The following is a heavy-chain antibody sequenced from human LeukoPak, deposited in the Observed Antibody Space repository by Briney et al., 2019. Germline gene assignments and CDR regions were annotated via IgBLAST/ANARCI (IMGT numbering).Heavy chain of an antibody. D-gene: IGHD3-22*01. V-gene: IGHV4-34*01. Sequence: SETLSLTCAVYGGSFSGYYWSWMRQPPGKGLEWIGEINHSGSTNYNPSLKSRVTISVDTSKNQFSLKLSSVTAADTAVYYCARGRLDYYDSSGYYYFDYWGQGTLVTVSS. CDR3: ARGRLDYYDSSGYYYFDY. J-gene: IGHJ4*02. CDR1: GGSFSGYY. CDR2: INHSGST.